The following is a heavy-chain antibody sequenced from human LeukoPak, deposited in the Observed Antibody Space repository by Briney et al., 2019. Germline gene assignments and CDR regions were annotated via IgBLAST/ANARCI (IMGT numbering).Heavy chain of an antibody. D-gene: IGHD3-22*01. J-gene: IGHJ4*02. CDR1: GYSFTSYW. V-gene: IGHV5-51*01. CDR3: ARPPTTDSSGYKDY. CDR2: IYPGDSDT. Sequence: GEALKISWKGSGYSFTSYWIGWGRQLPGKGLEGMGMIYPGDSDTRYSPSFEGQVTISADKSNRTAYRQWSSLKASDTAMHYCARPPTTDSSGYKDYWGQGTLVTVSS.